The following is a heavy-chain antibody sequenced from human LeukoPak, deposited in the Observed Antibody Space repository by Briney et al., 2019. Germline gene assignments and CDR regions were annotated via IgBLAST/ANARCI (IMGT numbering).Heavy chain of an antibody. CDR1: GYTFTSYF. CDR2: INPRDGST. J-gene: IGHJ4*02. Sequence: ASVKVSCKASGYTFTSYFLHWVRQAPGQGLEWMGVINPRDGSTTYAQKFQGRFSMTRDTSTSTAYVGVSSLTSEDTAVYYCARDQNYFGSGNSLDYWGQGTLVTVSS. CDR3: ARDQNYFGSGNSLDY. D-gene: IGHD3-10*01. V-gene: IGHV1-46*01.